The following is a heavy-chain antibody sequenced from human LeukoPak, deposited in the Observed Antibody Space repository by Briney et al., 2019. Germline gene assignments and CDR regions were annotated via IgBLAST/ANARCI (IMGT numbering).Heavy chain of an antibody. CDR3: ARDQQLAFDY. D-gene: IGHD6-13*01. Sequence: GGSLRLSCAASGFTFSSYAMSWVRQAPGKGLEWVSGISGSGGSTYYADSVKGRITISRDNSKNTLFLQMNSLRAEDTAVYYCARDQQLAFDYWGQGTLATVSS. V-gene: IGHV3-23*01. J-gene: IGHJ4*02. CDR2: ISGSGGST. CDR1: GFTFSSYA.